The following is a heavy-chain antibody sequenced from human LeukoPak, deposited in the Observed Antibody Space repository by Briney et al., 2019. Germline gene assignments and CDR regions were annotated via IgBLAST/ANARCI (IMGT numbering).Heavy chain of an antibody. CDR3: ARVMGYSSSSALYYFDY. D-gene: IGHD6-6*01. CDR2: IKQDGSEK. V-gene: IGHV3-7*04. J-gene: IGHJ4*02. Sequence: HPGGSLGLSCAASGFTFSSYWMSWVRQAPGKGLEWVANIKQDGSEKYYVDSVKGRFTISRDNAKNSLYLQMNSLRAEDTAVYYCARVMGYSSSSALYYFDYWGQGTLVTVSS. CDR1: GFTFSSYW.